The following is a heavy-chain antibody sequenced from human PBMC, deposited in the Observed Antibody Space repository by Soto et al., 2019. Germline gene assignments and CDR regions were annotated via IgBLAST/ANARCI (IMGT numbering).Heavy chain of an antibody. CDR1: GFIFSPSE. Sequence: EVQLVESGGGLVPPGGSLRLSCATSGFIFSPSEINWVRQAPGKGLEWISYISVDTGAIYYADSVRGRFTISRDKDEGSGYLHMNSLNVEDTGTYYCAKDRGPTSSATSVGDFWGQGTMVIVSS. J-gene: IGHJ3*01. CDR2: ISVDTGAI. V-gene: IGHV3-48*03. D-gene: IGHD3-22*01. CDR3: AKDRGPTSSATSVGDF.